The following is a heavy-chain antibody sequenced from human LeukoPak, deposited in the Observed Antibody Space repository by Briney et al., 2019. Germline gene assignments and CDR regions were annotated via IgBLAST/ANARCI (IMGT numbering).Heavy chain of an antibody. J-gene: IGHJ4*02. CDR2: ISGSGGST. CDR1: GFTFSSYA. Sequence: GGSLRLSCAASGFTFSSYAMSWVRQAPGKGLEWVSGISGSGGSTHYADSVKGRFTISRDNSKNTLYLQMHSLRAEDTAVYYCAKDRRGCTSTSCYYRFDYWGQGTLVTVSS. CDR3: AKDRRGCTSTSCYYRFDY. V-gene: IGHV3-23*01. D-gene: IGHD2-2*01.